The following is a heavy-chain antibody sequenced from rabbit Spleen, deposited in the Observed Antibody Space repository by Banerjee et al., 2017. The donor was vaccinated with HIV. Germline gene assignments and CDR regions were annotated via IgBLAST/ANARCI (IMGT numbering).Heavy chain of an antibody. CDR3: ARDADNAWALYFNL. CDR1: GIDFTKYY. D-gene: IGHD6-1*01. CDR2: IYAAKGST. V-gene: IGHV1S7*01. J-gene: IGHJ4*01. Sequence: QLTETGGGLVQPGGSLTLSCKASGIDFTKYYITWVRQAPGKGLEWIGIIYAAKGSTDYANWVNGRFTISSHNAQNTLYLQLNSLTAADTATYFCARDADNAWALYFNLWGPGTLVTVS.